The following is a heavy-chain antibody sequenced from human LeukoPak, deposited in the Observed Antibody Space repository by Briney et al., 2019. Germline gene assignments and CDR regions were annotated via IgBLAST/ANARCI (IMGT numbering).Heavy chain of an antibody. CDR3: AREKPPPYMVPDTDYYYYMDV. Sequence: GGSLRLSCAASGFTFSGSAMHWVRQAPGQGLEWMGIINPSGGSTSYAQKFQGRVTITADEPTSTAYMELSSLRSEDTAVYYCAREKPPPYMVPDTDYYYYMDVWGKGTTVTISS. CDR1: GFTFSGSA. J-gene: IGHJ6*03. CDR2: INPSGGST. D-gene: IGHD2-15*01. V-gene: IGHV1-46*01.